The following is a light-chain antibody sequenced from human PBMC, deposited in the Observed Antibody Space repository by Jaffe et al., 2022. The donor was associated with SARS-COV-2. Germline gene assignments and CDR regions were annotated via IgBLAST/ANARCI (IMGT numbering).Light chain of an antibody. J-gene: IGLJ2*01. CDR3: QSYDSSLSALV. CDR2: RNS. CDR1: SSNIGAGYD. V-gene: IGLV1-40*01. Sequence: QSVLTQPPSVSGAPGQRVTISCTGSSSNIGAGYDVHWYQKLPGTAPKLLMFRNSNRPSGVPDRFSGSKSDTSASLAISGLQAEDEADYYCQSYDSSLSALVFGGGTKLTVL.